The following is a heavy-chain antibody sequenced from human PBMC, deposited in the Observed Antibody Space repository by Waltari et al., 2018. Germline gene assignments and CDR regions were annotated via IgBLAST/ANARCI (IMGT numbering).Heavy chain of an antibody. D-gene: IGHD3-3*01. V-gene: IGHV3-7*01. CDR1: GFTFSSYW. Sequence: EVQLVESGGGLVQPGGSLRLSCAASGFTFSSYWMSWVRQAPGKGLEWVANIKQDGSEKYYVDSVKGRFTISRDNAKNSLYLQMNSLRAEDTAVYYCARRLRFLEWLLWPGYFDYWGQGTLVTVSS. CDR3: ARRLRFLEWLLWPGYFDY. J-gene: IGHJ4*02. CDR2: IKQDGSEK.